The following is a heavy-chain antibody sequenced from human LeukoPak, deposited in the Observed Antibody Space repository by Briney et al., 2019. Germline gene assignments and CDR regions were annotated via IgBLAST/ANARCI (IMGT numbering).Heavy chain of an antibody. D-gene: IGHD3-22*01. J-gene: IGHJ4*02. CDR2: MSGDGGST. CDR3: ATYDSSGYYSVGEFVY. Sequence: PGGSLRLSCAAAGFTVDDYGIHWVRQGPGEGLEWVSLMSGDGGSTYYADSVKGRFTISRDNSKNSLYLQMNSLRTEDTALYYCATYDSSGYYSVGEFVYWGQGTLVTVSS. CDR1: GFTVDDYG. V-gene: IGHV3-43*02.